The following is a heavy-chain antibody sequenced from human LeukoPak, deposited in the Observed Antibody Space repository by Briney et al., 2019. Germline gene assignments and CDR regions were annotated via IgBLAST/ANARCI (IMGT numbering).Heavy chain of an antibody. J-gene: IGHJ4*02. CDR1: GHSFTSYW. D-gene: IGHD4/OR15-4a*01. V-gene: IGHV5-51*01. CDR2: SYPGNSDT. Sequence: GAPLHISCKASGHSFTSYWIGWGRQMPAKSLQGMMISYPGNSDTCYNPSFQGQVTISADKSNSTSYLQRSSLTASDTAMYYCARSRYGVNTWFDYWGQGTLVTVSS. CDR3: ARSRYGVNTWFDY.